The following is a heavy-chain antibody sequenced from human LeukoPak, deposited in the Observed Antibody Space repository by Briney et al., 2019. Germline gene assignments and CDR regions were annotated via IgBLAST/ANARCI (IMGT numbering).Heavy chain of an antibody. CDR3: ARPSTPSTIAAAYVAY. V-gene: IGHV5-51*01. D-gene: IGHD6-13*01. J-gene: IGHJ4*02. CDR2: IYPGDSDT. Sequence: GESLKISCKGSGYSFTNYWVGWVRQMPGKGLEWMGIIYPGDSDTRYSPSFEGQVTISADKSINTAYLHWSSLKASDTAMYYCARPSTPSTIAAAYVAYWGQGTLVTVSS. CDR1: GYSFTNYW.